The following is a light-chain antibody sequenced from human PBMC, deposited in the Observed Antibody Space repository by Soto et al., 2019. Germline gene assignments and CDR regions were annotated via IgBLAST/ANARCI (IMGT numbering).Light chain of an antibody. J-gene: IGKJ3*01. CDR3: QQYGTIPFT. CDR2: DAS. CDR1: QSVSSY. Sequence: EIVLTQSPGTLSLSPGERATLSCRASQSVSSYLAWYQQKPGQAPRLLIYDASNRATGIPARFSGSGSGTDFTLTISSLEAEDFAVYYCQQYGTIPFTFGPGTKVDI. V-gene: IGKV3-11*01.